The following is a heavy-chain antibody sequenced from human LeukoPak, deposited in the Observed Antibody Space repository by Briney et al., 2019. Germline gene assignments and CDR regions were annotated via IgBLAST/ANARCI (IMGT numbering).Heavy chain of an antibody. CDR3: ARVDVLDTAMPIYYFDY. D-gene: IGHD5-18*01. CDR2: IYYSGST. CDR1: GGSISSYY. V-gene: IGHV4-59*12. Sequence: SETLSLTCTVSGGSISSYYWSWIRQPPGKGLEWIGYIYYSGSTNYNPSLKSRVTISVDTSKNQFSLKLSSVTAADTAVYYCARVDVLDTAMPIYYFDYWGQGTLVTVSS. J-gene: IGHJ4*02.